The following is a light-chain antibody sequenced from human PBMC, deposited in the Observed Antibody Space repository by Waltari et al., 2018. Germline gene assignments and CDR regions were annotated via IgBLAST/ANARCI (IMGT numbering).Light chain of an antibody. CDR2: DAS. CDR1: QSVSNN. J-gene: IGKJ2*01. CDR3: QQYNNWPLYT. Sequence: EAMMTQSPATLSVSPGDRATLSCRASQSVSNNVAWFQQKPGQAPSLLIYDASTRATGGPARCSGSGSGTEFTLTISSLQTEDFAVYYCQQYNNWPLYTFGQGTKLEIK. V-gene: IGKV3-15*01.